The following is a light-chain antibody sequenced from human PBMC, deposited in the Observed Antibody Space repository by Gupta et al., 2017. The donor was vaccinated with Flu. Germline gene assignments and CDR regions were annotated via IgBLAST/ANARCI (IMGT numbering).Light chain of an antibody. V-gene: IGLV2-14*01. J-gene: IGLJ2*01. CDR1: NSDIGSYNY. Sequence: QSALTQPASVSGSPGQSTTISCTGTNSDIGSYNYVSWYQQHPGKAPKLIMYEINYRSSGVSSRFSGSKSGNTASLTISGLRAEDEADYYCCSYTSSTTLVFGGGTKLTGL. CDR2: EIN. CDR3: CSYTSSTTLV.